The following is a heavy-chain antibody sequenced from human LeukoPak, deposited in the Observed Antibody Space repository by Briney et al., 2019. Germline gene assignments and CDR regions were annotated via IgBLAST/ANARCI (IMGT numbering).Heavy chain of an antibody. V-gene: IGHV4-39*07. J-gene: IGHJ4*02. D-gene: IGHD4/OR15-4a*01. CDR1: GASITSSGYY. CDR3: ARDFRVTMVDY. Sequence: PSETLSLTCTVSGASITSSGYYWGWIRQPPGKGLEWIGTIHHSGSTYYNPSLKSRVTISVDTSKNQFSLRLSSVTAADTAVYYCARDFRVTMVDYWGQGTLVTVSS. CDR2: IHHSGST.